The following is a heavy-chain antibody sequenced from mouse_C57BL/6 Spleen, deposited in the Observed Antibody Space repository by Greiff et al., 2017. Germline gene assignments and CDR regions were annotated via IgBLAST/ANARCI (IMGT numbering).Heavy chain of an antibody. V-gene: IGHV14-3*01. Sequence: VQLKESVAELVRPGASVKLSCTASGFNIKNTYMHWVKQRPEQGLEWIGRIDPANGNTKYAPKFQGKATITADTSSTTAYLQLSSLTSEDTAIYYCALYYGSSYRYFDVWGTGTTVTVSS. J-gene: IGHJ1*03. CDR1: GFNIKNTY. CDR3: ALYYGSSYRYFDV. D-gene: IGHD1-1*01. CDR2: IDPANGNT.